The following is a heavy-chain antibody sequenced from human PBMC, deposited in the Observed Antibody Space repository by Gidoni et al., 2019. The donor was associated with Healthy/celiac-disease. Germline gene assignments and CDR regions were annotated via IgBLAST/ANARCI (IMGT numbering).Heavy chain of an antibody. CDR3: ARLTTVTMGDAFDI. Sequence: QVQLQQWGAGLLKPSETLSLTCAVYGGSFSGYYWSWIRQPPGKGLEWIGEINHSGSTHYNPSLKSRVTISVDTSKNQFSLKLSSVPAADTAVYYCARLTTVTMGDAFDIWGQGTMVTVSS. CDR1: GGSFSGYY. D-gene: IGHD4-17*01. V-gene: IGHV4-34*01. CDR2: INHSGST. J-gene: IGHJ3*02.